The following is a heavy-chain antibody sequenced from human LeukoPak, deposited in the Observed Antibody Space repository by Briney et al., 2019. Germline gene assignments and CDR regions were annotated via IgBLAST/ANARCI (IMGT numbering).Heavy chain of an antibody. D-gene: IGHD5-12*01. CDR2: IYSGGST. CDR1: GFTVSSNY. J-gene: IGHJ4*02. CDR3: ARGGDSGYDYADY. V-gene: IGHV3-66*01. Sequence: HPGGSLRLSCAASGFTVSSNYMSWVRQAPGKGLEWVSVIYSGGSTYYADSVKGRFTISRDNSKNTLYLQMNSLRAEDTAVYYCARGGDSGYDYADYWGQGTLVTVSS.